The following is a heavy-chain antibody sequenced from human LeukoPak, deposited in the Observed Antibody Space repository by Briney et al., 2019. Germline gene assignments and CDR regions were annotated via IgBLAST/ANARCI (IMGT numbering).Heavy chain of an antibody. CDR3: AKGKRYPDY. D-gene: IGHD1-1*01. J-gene: IGHJ4*02. Sequence: GGSLRLSCVVSGLTFSESWMSWVRQAPGKGLGWVASLNLDGSDKYYVDSVKGRFTISRDNAKNSLYLQMDSLRVEDTAVYYCAKGKRYPDYWGQGTLVTVSS. CDR1: GLTFSESW. V-gene: IGHV3-7*03. CDR2: LNLDGSDK.